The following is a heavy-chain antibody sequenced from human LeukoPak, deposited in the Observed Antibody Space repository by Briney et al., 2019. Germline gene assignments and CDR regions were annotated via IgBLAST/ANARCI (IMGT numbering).Heavy chain of an antibody. Sequence: SETLSLTCAVYGGSFSGYYWSWIRQPPGKGLEWIGEINHTGSTNYNPSLKSRVTISVDTSKNQFSLKLSSVTAADTAVYYCARDLDYGDYVNWFDPWGQGTLVTVSS. CDR2: INHTGST. J-gene: IGHJ5*02. CDR3: ARDLDYGDYVNWFDP. V-gene: IGHV4-34*01. CDR1: GGSFSGYY. D-gene: IGHD4-17*01.